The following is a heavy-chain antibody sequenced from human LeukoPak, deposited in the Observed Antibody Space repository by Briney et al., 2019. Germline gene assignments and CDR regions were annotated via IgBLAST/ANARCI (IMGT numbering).Heavy chain of an antibody. V-gene: IGHV4-31*03. CDR2: IYYSGST. CDR1: GGSISGSGYY. Sequence: SETLSLTCTVSGGSISGSGYYWSWIRQHPGKGLEWIGCIYYSGSTYYNPSLKSRVTISVDTSKNQFSLKLSSVTAADTAVYYCARGNYYGSGSPPAVWGQGTTVTVSS. CDR3: ARGNYYGSGSPPAV. J-gene: IGHJ6*02. D-gene: IGHD3-10*01.